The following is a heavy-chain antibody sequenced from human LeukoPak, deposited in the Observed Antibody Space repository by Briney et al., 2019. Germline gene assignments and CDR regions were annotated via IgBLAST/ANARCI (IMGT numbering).Heavy chain of an antibody. CDR2: IKEDGSDK. J-gene: IGHJ4*02. Sequence: GGSLRLSCAASGYTFSSYAMSWVRQAPGKRLEWVATIKEDGSDKYYVDSVKGRFTISRDNVKNSVYLQMNSLRAEDTAVYYCAREKNLGTWGQGTLVTVSS. D-gene: IGHD1-14*01. CDR3: AREKNLGT. V-gene: IGHV3-7*05. CDR1: GYTFSSYA.